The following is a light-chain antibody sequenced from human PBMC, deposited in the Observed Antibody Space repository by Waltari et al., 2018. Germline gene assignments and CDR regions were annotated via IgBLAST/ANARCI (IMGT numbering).Light chain of an antibody. CDR1: SSNIGAGYD. V-gene: IGLV1-40*01. CDR2: GNS. Sequence: QSVLTQPPSVSGAPGQRVTISCTGSSSNIGAGYDVHWYQQLPGTAPKLLVYGNSNRPSWVPGRFSGSKAGPPAPLAITGVRAEDEADDCCQSYDSSLSGVVFGGGTKLTVL. J-gene: IGLJ2*01. CDR3: QSYDSSLSGVV.